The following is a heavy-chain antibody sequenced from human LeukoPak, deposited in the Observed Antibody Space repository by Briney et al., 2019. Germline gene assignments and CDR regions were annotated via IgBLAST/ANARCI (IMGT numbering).Heavy chain of an antibody. CDR1: GFTFSSFS. V-gene: IGHV3-21*01. CDR2: ISSSSSYI. CDR3: ARDAYFVGARNEVYYYGMDV. J-gene: IGHJ6*02. D-gene: IGHD1-26*01. Sequence: GGSLRLSCAASGFTFSSFSMNWIRQAPGKGLEWVSSISSSSSYIYYADSVKGRFTISRDNAKNSLYLQMNSLRAEDTAVYYCARDAYFVGARNEVYYYGMDVWGQGTTVTVSS.